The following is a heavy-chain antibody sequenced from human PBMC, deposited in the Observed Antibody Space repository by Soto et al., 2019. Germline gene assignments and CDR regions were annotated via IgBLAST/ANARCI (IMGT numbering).Heavy chain of an antibody. V-gene: IGHV4-59*01. CDR1: GGSISSYY. J-gene: IGHJ3*02. Sequence: ASETLSLTCTVSGGSISSYYWSWIRQPPGKGLEWIGYIYYSGSTNYNPSLKSRVTISVDTSKNQFSLKLSSVTAADTAVYYCARELSGGRVRYRAFDIWGQGTMVTVSS. CDR3: ARELSGGRVRYRAFDI. CDR2: IYYSGST. D-gene: IGHD6-25*01.